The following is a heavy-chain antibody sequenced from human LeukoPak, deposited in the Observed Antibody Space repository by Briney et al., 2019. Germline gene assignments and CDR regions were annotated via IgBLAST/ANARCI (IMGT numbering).Heavy chain of an antibody. J-gene: IGHJ4*02. CDR1: GGSISSYY. D-gene: IGHD5/OR15-5a*01. Sequence: SETLSLTCTVSGGSISSYYWGWIRQPPGKGLEGIGSIYYTGSTYYNSSLKSRVTISVDTSKNQFSLNLSSVTAADTAVYYCASRRAYPVYGYWGQGTLVTVSS. V-gene: IGHV4-39*07. CDR3: ASRRAYPVYGY. CDR2: IYYTGST.